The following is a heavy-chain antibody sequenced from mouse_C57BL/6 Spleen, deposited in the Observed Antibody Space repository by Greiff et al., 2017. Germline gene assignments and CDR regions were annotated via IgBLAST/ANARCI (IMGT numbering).Heavy chain of an antibody. J-gene: IGHJ4*01. CDR3: ARYGVVADAMDY. CDR2: INPNNGGT. CDR1: GYTFTDYN. Sequence: VQLQQSGPELVKPGASVKIPCKASGYTFTDYNMDWVKQSHGKSLEWIGDINPNNGGTIYNQKFKGKATLTVDKSSSTAYMELRSLTSEDTAVYYCARYGVVADAMDYWGQGTSVTVSS. D-gene: IGHD1-1*01. V-gene: IGHV1-18*01.